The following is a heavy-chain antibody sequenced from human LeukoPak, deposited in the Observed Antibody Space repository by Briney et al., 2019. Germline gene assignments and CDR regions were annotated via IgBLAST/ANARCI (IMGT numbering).Heavy chain of an antibody. CDR2: IRGSGGST. J-gene: IGHJ4*02. CDR1: GVTFSSYA. CDR3: AKDRFSVGSSGWDY. V-gene: IGHV3-23*01. D-gene: IGHD6-19*01. Sequence: GGSLRLSCAASGVTFSSYAMSWVRQAPGKGLEWVSAIRGSGGSTYYADSVKGRFTISRDNSKNTLYLQMNSLRAEDTAVYYCAKDRFSVGSSGWDYWGQGTLVTVSS.